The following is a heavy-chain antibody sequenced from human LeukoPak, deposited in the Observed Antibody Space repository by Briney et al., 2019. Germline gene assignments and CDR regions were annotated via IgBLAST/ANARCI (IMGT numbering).Heavy chain of an antibody. CDR2: ISVTGGST. Sequence: PGGSLRLSCAASGFTFSTYAMSWVRQAPGRGLEWVSAISVTGGSTYSADSVKGRFTISRDNSKNTLYLQMNSLRAEDTAVYYCAREMVLQLYYFDYWGQGTLVTVSS. D-gene: IGHD4/OR15-4a*01. CDR3: AREMVLQLYYFDY. V-gene: IGHV3-23*01. CDR1: GFTFSTYA. J-gene: IGHJ4*02.